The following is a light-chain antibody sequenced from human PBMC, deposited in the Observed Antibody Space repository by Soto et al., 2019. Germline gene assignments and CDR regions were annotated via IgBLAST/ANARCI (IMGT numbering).Light chain of an antibody. V-gene: IGKV1-16*01. CDR3: QQYSSFPYT. Sequence: DIQMTQSPSSLSASVGDRVTITCRASHDTSNSVDWFQQRPGMAPKSLIYGASSLQSGVSSRFSGSGSGTQFTLTISSLQPEDFATYYCQQYSSFPYTFGQGTKLEIK. CDR1: HDTSNS. CDR2: GAS. J-gene: IGKJ2*01.